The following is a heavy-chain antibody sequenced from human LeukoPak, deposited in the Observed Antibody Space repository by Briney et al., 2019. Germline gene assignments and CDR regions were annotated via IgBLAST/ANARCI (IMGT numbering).Heavy chain of an antibody. CDR2: ISGSGGST. J-gene: IGHJ2*01. D-gene: IGHD3-10*01. CDR3: AKDGAWRVRGVPGWYFDV. Sequence: GGSLRLSCAASGFTFSSYAMSWVRQAPGKGLEWVSAISGSGGSTYYADSVKGRFTISRDTSKNTLSLQMNSLRVEDTAVYYCAKDGAWRVRGVPGWYFDVWGRGTLVTVSS. CDR1: GFTFSSYA. V-gene: IGHV3-23*01.